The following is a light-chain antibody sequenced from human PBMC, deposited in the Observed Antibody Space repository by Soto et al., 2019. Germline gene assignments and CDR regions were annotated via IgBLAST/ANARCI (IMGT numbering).Light chain of an antibody. J-gene: IGKJ5*01. CDR1: QSVSNN. Sequence: ETVMTQSPATLSVSPGERATLSCRASQSVSNNLAWYQQKPSQAPRLLIYGASTRATGIPARFSGSASGTEFTLTISSLLSEDFALYYCQQYNDWPPVTFGQGTRLEIK. V-gene: IGKV3-15*01. CDR3: QQYNDWPPVT. CDR2: GAS.